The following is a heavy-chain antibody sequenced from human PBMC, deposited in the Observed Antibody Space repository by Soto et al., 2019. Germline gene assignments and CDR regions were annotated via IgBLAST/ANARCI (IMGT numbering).Heavy chain of an antibody. J-gene: IGHJ3*02. CDR1: GFSFNSYA. V-gene: IGHV3-21*01. Sequence: GSLRLSCVASGFSFNSYAMNWVRLAPGKGPEWVATISATGYYLYYADSVRGRFTISRDNTKKSLFLQMSSLRAEDTAVYYCVRDFSRIVRATADAFDIWGKGTTVTV. CDR3: VRDFSRIVRATADAFDI. D-gene: IGHD1-26*01. CDR2: ISATGYYL.